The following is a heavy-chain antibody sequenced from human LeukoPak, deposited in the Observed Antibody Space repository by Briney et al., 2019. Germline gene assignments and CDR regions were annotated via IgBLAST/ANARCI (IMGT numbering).Heavy chain of an antibody. Sequence: ASVKVSCKAPGYTFTGYYMHWVRQAPGQGLEWMGWINPNSGGTNYAQKFQGRVTMTRDTSISTAYMELSRLRSDGTAVYYCARIDTSIAARPDYWGQGTLVTVSS. CDR1: GYTFTGYY. J-gene: IGHJ4*02. CDR3: ARIDTSIAARPDY. V-gene: IGHV1-2*02. CDR2: INPNSGGT. D-gene: IGHD6-6*01.